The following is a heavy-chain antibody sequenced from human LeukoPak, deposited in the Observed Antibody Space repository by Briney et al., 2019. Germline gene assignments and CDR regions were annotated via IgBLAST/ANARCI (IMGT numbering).Heavy chain of an antibody. CDR2: IYYDGST. Sequence: SETLSLTCDVSGGSVSNTNWWSWVRQPPGRGLEWIGYIYYDGSTNYNPSLKSRVTISLDTSQNQFSLKLSSVTAADTAVYYCARAPPWFDPWGQGTLVTVSS. V-gene: IGHV4-4*02. CDR1: GGSVSNTNW. CDR3: ARAPPWFDP. J-gene: IGHJ5*02.